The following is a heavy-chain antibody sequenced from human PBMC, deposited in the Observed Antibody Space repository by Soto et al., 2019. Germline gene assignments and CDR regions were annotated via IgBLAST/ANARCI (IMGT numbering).Heavy chain of an antibody. CDR3: VRVGLTMSRVLPPSFDP. V-gene: IGHV4-30-4*01. Sequence: QVQLQESGPGLVKPSQTLSLTCTVSGASITSGDYSWNWILQPPGKGLEWIGSIDHTGTTYYNPSLQSRVTISVDPSMNQFSLKLRSVTAADTAVNYCVRVGLTMSRVLPPSFDPWGQGTLVTVSS. CDR2: IDHTGTT. J-gene: IGHJ5*02. CDR1: GASITSGDYS. D-gene: IGHD3-3*01.